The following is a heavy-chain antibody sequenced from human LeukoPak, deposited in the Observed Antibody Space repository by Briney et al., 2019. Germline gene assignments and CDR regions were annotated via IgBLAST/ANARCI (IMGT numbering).Heavy chain of an antibody. V-gene: IGHV4-59*01. CDR2: IYYSGST. CDR3: ARVVVPAAMGGMDV. J-gene: IGHJ6*02. D-gene: IGHD2-2*01. Sequence: SETLSLTCTVSGGSISSYYWSWIRQPPGKGLEWVGYIYYSGSTNYNPSLKSRATISVDTSKTQFSLKLSSVTAADTAVYYCARVVVPAAMGGMDVWGQGTMVTVSS. CDR1: GGSISSYY.